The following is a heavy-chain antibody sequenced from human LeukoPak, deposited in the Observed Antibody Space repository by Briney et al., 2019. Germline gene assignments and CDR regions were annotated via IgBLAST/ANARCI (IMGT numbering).Heavy chain of an antibody. Sequence: APVKVSCKASGYTFTGYYMHWVRQAPGQGLEWMGWINPNSGGTNYAQKFQGRVTMTRDTSISTAYMELSRLRSDDTAVYYCARGLRGSGSYYSLVYWGQGTLVTVSS. V-gene: IGHV1-2*02. J-gene: IGHJ4*02. D-gene: IGHD3-10*01. CDR1: GYTFTGYY. CDR3: ARGLRGSGSYYSLVY. CDR2: INPNSGGT.